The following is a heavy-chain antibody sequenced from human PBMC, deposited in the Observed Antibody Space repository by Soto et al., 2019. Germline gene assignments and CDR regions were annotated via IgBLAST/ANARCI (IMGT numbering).Heavy chain of an antibody. D-gene: IGHD4-17*01. V-gene: IGHV3-23*01. CDR1: GFTFSSYA. Sequence: PGGSLRLSCAASGFTFSSYAMSWVRQAPGKGLEWVSAISGSGGSTYYADSVKGRFTISRDNSKNTLYLQMNSLRAEDTAVYYCAKAHRDYGGLLPYDYWGQGTLVTVSS. CDR2: ISGSGGST. CDR3: AKAHRDYGGLLPYDY. J-gene: IGHJ4*02.